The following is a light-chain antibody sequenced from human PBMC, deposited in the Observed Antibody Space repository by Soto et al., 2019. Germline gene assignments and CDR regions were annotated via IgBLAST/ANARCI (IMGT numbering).Light chain of an antibody. CDR3: QQRSNWPPLT. Sequence: EIVLTQSPATLSLSPGERATLSCRASQSVSSYLAWYQQKPGQAPRLLIYDASNRATGIPARFSGSGSGTDFTLTISSLDTEDFAVYYCQQRSNWPPLTCGGGTKVEIK. CDR2: DAS. CDR1: QSVSSY. V-gene: IGKV3-11*01. J-gene: IGKJ4*01.